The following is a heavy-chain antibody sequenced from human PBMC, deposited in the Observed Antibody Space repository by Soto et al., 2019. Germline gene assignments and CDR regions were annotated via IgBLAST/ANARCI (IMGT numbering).Heavy chain of an antibody. Sequence: QVQLVQSGAEVRKSGASVKVSCKASGYSFTDYYIHWVRQAPGQGLEWLGWINPNTGVTHFAQKFQGWVTMTRDTSISTAYMELNRLTSDDTAVYYCVRSPGDFRYGLDVWGQGTTVTVSS. D-gene: IGHD2-21*02. CDR3: VRSPGDFRYGLDV. V-gene: IGHV1-2*04. CDR1: GYSFTDYY. CDR2: INPNTGVT. J-gene: IGHJ6*02.